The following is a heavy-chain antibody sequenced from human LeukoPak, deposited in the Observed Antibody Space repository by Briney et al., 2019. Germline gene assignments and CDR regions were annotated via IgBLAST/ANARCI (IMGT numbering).Heavy chain of an antibody. Sequence: GGSLRVSCAASGFTFSSYAMSWVRQAPGKGLEWVSAISGSGGSTYYADSVKGRFTISRDNSKNTLYLQMNSLRAEDTAVYYCAKDPDYYDSSGYYYDDYWGQGTLVTVSS. CDR3: AKDPDYYDSSGYYYDDY. J-gene: IGHJ4*02. D-gene: IGHD3-22*01. CDR1: GFTFSSYA. CDR2: ISGSGGST. V-gene: IGHV3-23*01.